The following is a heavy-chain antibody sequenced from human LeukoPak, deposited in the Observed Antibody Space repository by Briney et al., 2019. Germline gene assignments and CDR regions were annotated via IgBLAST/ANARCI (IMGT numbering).Heavy chain of an antibody. CDR2: FYHSGNT. CDR1: GYSISSGYY. V-gene: IGHV4-38-2*02. D-gene: IGHD1-26*01. CDR3: ARSSLVGATDFDY. Sequence: SETLSLTRTVSGYSISSGYYWGWIRQPPGQGLEWIGSFYHSGNTYYNPSLKSRVTTSVDTSKNQFSLKLSSVTAADTAVYYCARSSLVGATDFDYWGQGTLVTVSS. J-gene: IGHJ4*02.